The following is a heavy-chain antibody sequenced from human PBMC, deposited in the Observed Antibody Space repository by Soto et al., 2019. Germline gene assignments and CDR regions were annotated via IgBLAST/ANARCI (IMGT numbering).Heavy chain of an antibody. D-gene: IGHD3-10*01. J-gene: IGHJ5*02. CDR3: ATRGLLWFGELLHWFDP. CDR1: GYTLTELS. Sequence: ASVKVSCKVSGYTLTELSMHWVRQAPGKGLERMGGFDPEDGETIYAQKFQGRVTMTEDTSTDTAYMELSSLRSEDTAVYYCATRGLLWFGELLHWFDPWGQGTLVTVSS. V-gene: IGHV1-24*01. CDR2: FDPEDGET.